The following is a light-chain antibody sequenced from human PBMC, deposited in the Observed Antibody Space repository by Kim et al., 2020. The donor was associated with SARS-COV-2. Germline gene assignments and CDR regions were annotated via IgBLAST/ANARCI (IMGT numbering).Light chain of an antibody. Sequence: ASVGDRVTITCRASQGISNYLAWYQQKPGKVPKLLIYAASALQSGVPSRFSGSGSGTDFTLTISSLQTEDVANYYSQKYNSDPWTFGEGTMVDIK. V-gene: IGKV1-27*01. CDR1: QGISNY. CDR2: AAS. J-gene: IGKJ1*01. CDR3: QKYNSDPWT.